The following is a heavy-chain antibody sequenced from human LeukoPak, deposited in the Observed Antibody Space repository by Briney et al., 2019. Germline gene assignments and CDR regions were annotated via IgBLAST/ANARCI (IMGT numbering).Heavy chain of an antibody. J-gene: IGHJ4*02. CDR3: ARDGFRGDY. CDR2: INHSGST. CDR1: GGSFSGYY. Sequence: SETLSLTCAVYGGSFSGYYWSWIRQPPGKGLEWIGEINHSGSTNYNPSLKSRVTLSVDTSKNQFSLKLTSVTAADTAVYYCARDGFRGDYWGQGTLVTVSS. D-gene: IGHD3-10*01. V-gene: IGHV4-34*01.